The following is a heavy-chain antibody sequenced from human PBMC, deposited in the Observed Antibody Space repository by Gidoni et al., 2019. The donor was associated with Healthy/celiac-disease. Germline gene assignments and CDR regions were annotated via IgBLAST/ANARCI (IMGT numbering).Heavy chain of an antibody. Sequence: QVQLVQSGAEVKKPGASVKVSSTASGSTFTGHYMHWVRPAPGQGLEWMGWINPNSGGTNYAQKFQGRVTMTRDTSISTAYMELSRLRSDDTAVYYCAKPLRGYSYGYDAFDIWGQGTMVTVSS. CDR3: AKPLRGYSYGYDAFDI. J-gene: IGHJ3*02. D-gene: IGHD5-18*01. V-gene: IGHV1-2*02. CDR1: GSTFTGHY. CDR2: INPNSGGT.